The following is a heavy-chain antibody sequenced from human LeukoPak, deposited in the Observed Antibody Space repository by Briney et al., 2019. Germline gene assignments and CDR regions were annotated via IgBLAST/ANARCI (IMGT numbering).Heavy chain of an antibody. CDR1: ALTVRSDY. CDR2: IYSGGST. Sequence: GGSLRLSCSASALTVRSDYMSCGRQAPGKGLEWVSVIYSGGSTYYAASAKGRVTISRDNSKNTLYLQMNSLRAEDTAVYYCARDGGTYYYDSSCYYPQGYFDYWGQGTLVAVSS. V-gene: IGHV3-53*01. D-gene: IGHD3-22*01. CDR3: ARDGGTYYYDSSCYYPQGYFDY. J-gene: IGHJ4*02.